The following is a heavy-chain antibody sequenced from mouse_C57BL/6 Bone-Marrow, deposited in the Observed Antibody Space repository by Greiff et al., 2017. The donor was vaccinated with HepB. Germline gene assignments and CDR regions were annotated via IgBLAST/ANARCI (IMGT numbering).Heavy chain of an antibody. Sequence: EVKLMESGGDLVKPGGSLKLSCAASGFTFSSYGMSWVRQTPDKRLEWVATISSGGSYTYYPDSVKGRFTISRDNAKNTLYLQMSSLKSEDTAMYYCARHLRRPGAYWGQGTLVTVSA. J-gene: IGHJ3*01. CDR3: ARHLRRPGAY. CDR2: ISSGGSYT. D-gene: IGHD1-2*01. V-gene: IGHV5-6*01. CDR1: GFTFSSYG.